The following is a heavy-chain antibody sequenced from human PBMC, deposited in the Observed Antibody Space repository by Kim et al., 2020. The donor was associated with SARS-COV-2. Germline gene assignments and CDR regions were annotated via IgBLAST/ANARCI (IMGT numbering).Heavy chain of an antibody. CDR2: IYYSGST. J-gene: IGHJ3*02. V-gene: IGHV4-39*07. CDR3: ASGLGDYGDYELPDAFDI. D-gene: IGHD4-17*01. Sequence: SETLSLTCTVSGGSISSSSYYWGWIRQPPGKGLEWIGSIYYSGSTYYNPSLKSRVTISVDTSKNQFSLKLSSVTAADTAVYYCASGLGDYGDYELPDAFDIWGQGTMVTVSS. CDR1: GGSISSSSYY.